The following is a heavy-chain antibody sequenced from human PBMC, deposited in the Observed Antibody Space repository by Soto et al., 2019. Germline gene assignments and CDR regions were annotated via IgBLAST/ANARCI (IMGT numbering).Heavy chain of an antibody. CDR1: GFIFSEST. Sequence: GGSLRLSCSASGFIFSESTIYWVRQVPGKGLEAISAVSTSGRSTYYADSVKDRFTISRDNSKNTLFLQMGSLRPEDTAIYYCVKQALGLDGVAVDYWGQGTQVTVS. V-gene: IGHV3-64D*06. CDR2: VSTSGRST. J-gene: IGHJ4*02. CDR3: VKQALGLDGVAVDY. D-gene: IGHD2-15*01.